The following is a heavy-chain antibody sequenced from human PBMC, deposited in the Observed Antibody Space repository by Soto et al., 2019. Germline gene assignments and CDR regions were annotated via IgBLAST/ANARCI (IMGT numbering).Heavy chain of an antibody. CDR2: IKSDGSIT. V-gene: IGHV3-74*01. CDR1: GFTFSKYW. CDR3: VRARGNYVFDY. J-gene: IGHJ4*02. D-gene: IGHD1-7*01. Sequence: EVQLVESGGGLVQPGGSLRLSCAVSGFTFSKYWMHWVRQAPGKGLVWVSRIKSDGSITTYADSVKGRFTISRDNAKNTLYLQMNNVRAEDTDVYYCVRARGNYVFDYWGQGTLVTVSS.